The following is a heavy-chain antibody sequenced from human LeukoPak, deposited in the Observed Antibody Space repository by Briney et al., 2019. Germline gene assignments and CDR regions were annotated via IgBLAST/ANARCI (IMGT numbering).Heavy chain of an antibody. CDR1: GYTFTSYG. CDR2: ISAYNGNT. D-gene: IGHD3-10*01. Sequence: ASVKVSCKASGYTFTSYGISWVRQAPGQGLEWMGWISAYNGNTNYAQKLQGRVTMTTDTSTSTAYMELRSLRSDDTAVYYCARNPLAMVRGVYDYWGQGTLVTVSS. CDR3: ARNPLAMVRGVYDY. J-gene: IGHJ4*02. V-gene: IGHV1-18*01.